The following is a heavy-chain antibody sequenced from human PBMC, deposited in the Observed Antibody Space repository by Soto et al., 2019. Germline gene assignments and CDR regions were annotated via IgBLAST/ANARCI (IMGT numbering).Heavy chain of an antibody. CDR1: GYTFTSYG. CDR3: ARFRGSHGMDV. J-gene: IGHJ6*02. CDR2: IIPILGIP. Sequence: ASVKVSCKASGYTFTSYGISWVRQAPGQGLEWMGRIIPILGIPNCAQKFQGRATITADKSTSTAYMELSSLRSEDTAVYYCARFRGSHGMDVWGQGTTVTVSS. D-gene: IGHD3-10*01. V-gene: IGHV1-69*04.